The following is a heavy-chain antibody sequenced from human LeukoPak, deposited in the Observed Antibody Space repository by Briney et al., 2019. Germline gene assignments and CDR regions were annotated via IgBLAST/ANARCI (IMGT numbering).Heavy chain of an antibody. V-gene: IGHV1-18*01. CDR2: ISAYNGNT. J-gene: IGHJ4*02. CDR1: GYTFTSYG. CDR3: ATGNYDILTGYYTIDY. Sequence: GASVKVSCKASGYTFTSYGIIWVRQAPGQGLEWMGWISAYNGNTNYAQKLQGRVTMTTDTSTSTAYMELRSLRSDDTAVYYCATGNYDILTGYYTIDYWGQGTLVTVSS. D-gene: IGHD3-9*01.